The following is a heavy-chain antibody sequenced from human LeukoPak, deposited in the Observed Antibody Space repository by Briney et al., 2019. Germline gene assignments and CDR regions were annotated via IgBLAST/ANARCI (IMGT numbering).Heavy chain of an antibody. V-gene: IGHV4-39*01. D-gene: IGHD3-9*01. Sequence: PSETLSLTCTVSGGSISSSSYYWGWIRQPPGKGLEWIGSISYIGSTYYNPSLKSRATISVDTFKNQFSLKLSSVTAADTAVYYCARRSFLDDLLTGYYDVWFDPWGQGTLVTVSS. CDR2: ISYIGST. CDR3: ARRSFLDDLLTGYYDVWFDP. CDR1: GGSISSSSYY. J-gene: IGHJ5*02.